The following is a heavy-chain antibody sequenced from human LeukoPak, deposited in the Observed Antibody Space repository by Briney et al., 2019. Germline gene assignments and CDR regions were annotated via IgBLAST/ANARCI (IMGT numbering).Heavy chain of an antibody. CDR2: IYTSGST. V-gene: IGHV4-61*02. CDR1: GGSISSGSYY. Sequence: SQTLSLTCTVSGGSISSGSYYWSWIRQPAGKGLEWIGRIYTSGSTNYNPSLKSRVTISVDTSKNQFSLKLSSVTAADTAVYYCARVPRSYYYYYYMDVWGKGTTVTVSS. J-gene: IGHJ6*03. CDR3: ARVPRSYYYYYYMDV.